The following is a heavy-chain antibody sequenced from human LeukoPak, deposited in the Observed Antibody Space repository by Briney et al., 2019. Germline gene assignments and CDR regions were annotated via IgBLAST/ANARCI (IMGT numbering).Heavy chain of an antibody. D-gene: IGHD6-19*01. Sequence: PGGSLRLSCAASGFTFSSYSMNWVRQAPGKGLEWVSSISSSSSHINYADSVKGRFTISRDNSKNTLYLQMNSLRAEDTAVYYCAKDRGSGWYLAYWGQGTLVTVSS. CDR2: ISSSSSHI. J-gene: IGHJ4*02. CDR1: GFTFSSYS. CDR3: AKDRGSGWYLAY. V-gene: IGHV3-21*01.